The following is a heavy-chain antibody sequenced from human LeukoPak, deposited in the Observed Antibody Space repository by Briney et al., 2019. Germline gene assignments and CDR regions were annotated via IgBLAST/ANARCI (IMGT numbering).Heavy chain of an antibody. CDR3: AKRGYNISQLRLYYFDY. D-gene: IGHD3-10*01. Sequence: GGSLRLSCAASGFTFSDYYMSWIRQAPGKGLEWVSYISSSGSTIYYADSVKGRFAISRDNAKNSLYLQMNSLRAEDTAVYYCAKRGYNISQLRLYYFDYWGQGTLVTVSS. CDR2: ISSSGSTI. CDR1: GFTFSDYY. J-gene: IGHJ4*02. V-gene: IGHV3-11*01.